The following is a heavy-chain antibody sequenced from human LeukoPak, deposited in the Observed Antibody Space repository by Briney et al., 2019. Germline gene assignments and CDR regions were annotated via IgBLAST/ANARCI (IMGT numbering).Heavy chain of an antibody. Sequence: PGRSLRLSCAASGFTFSGYAMHWVRQAPGKGLEWVAVISYDGSNKYYADSVKGRFTISRDNSKNTLYLQMNSLRAEDTAVYYCARDRGGYDLLYYFDYWGQGTLVTVSS. D-gene: IGHD5-12*01. V-gene: IGHV3-30*04. CDR1: GFTFSGYA. CDR3: ARDRGGYDLLYYFDY. CDR2: ISYDGSNK. J-gene: IGHJ4*02.